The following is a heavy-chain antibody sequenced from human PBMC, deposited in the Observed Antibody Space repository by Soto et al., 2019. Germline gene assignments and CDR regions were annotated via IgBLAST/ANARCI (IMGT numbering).Heavy chain of an antibody. Sequence: EVQLLESGGGLVQPGGSLRLSCAASGFSFSAYAMNWVRQAPGKGLQWVSGLVGSGADKNYADSVRGRFTVSRDNSKNTLYLQMNSLRDEDTAVYYCAKDLIAKNCVWDAFDMWGRGTKVTVSS. J-gene: IGHJ3*02. V-gene: IGHV3-23*01. D-gene: IGHD2-8*01. CDR1: GFSFSAYA. CDR2: LVGSGADK. CDR3: AKDLIAKNCVWDAFDM.